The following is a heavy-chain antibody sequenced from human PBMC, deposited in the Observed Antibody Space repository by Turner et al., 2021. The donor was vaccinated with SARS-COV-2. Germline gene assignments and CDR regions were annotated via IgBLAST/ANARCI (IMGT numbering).Heavy chain of an antibody. V-gene: IGHV5-10-1*01. D-gene: IGHD2-2*01. CDR3: ARSFGYCSSTSCLLNWFDP. Sequence: EVQLVQSGAEAQKPGEPLRISSQGSGYRFTSYWISWVRQIPGKGLEWMGRIGPSDSYTNDSPSFQGHVTISADKSISTAYLQWSSLKASDTAMYYCARSFGYCSSTSCLLNWFDPWGQGTLVTVSS. CDR1: GYRFTSYW. CDR2: IGPSDSYT. J-gene: IGHJ5*02.